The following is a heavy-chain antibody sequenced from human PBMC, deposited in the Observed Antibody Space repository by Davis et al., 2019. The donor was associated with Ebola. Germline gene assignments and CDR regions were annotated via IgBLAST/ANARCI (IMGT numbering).Heavy chain of an antibody. Sequence: GGSLRLSCAASGFTFSSYAMHWVRQAPGKGLEWVAVISYDGSNKYYADSVKGRFTISRDNSKNTLYLQMNSLRAEDTAVYYCARARRAYYYDSSGSFFDYWGQGTLVTVSS. V-gene: IGHV3-30-3*01. CDR2: ISYDGSNK. CDR3: ARARRAYYYDSSGSFFDY. D-gene: IGHD3-22*01. CDR1: GFTFSSYA. J-gene: IGHJ4*02.